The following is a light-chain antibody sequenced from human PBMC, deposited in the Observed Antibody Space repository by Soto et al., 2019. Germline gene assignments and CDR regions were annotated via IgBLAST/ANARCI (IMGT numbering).Light chain of an antibody. CDR2: GAS. Sequence: EIVMTQSPATLSVSPGERVTLSCRASQSVSSNLAWYQQKPGQAPRLLIYGASTRATGIPARFSGSGSGTDFTLTIRSLQSEDFAVYYCQQYDDWPPLTFGGGTKVEIK. V-gene: IGKV3-15*01. CDR3: QQYDDWPPLT. J-gene: IGKJ4*01. CDR1: QSVSSN.